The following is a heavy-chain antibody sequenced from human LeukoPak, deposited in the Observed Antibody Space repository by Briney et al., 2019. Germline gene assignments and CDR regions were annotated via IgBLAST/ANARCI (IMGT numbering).Heavy chain of an antibody. V-gene: IGHV1-3*01. D-gene: IGHD1/OR15-1a*01. Sequence: ASVKVSCKASGYIFTNHGIHWVRQAPGQRLECMGWINAANGNIKYSPSFQGRVTFTGDISASTVYMEVSSVRSEDTALYYCARDGGGRYGTTLLDYWGQGTLVTVSS. CDR3: ARDGGGRYGTTLLDY. CDR1: GYIFTNHG. J-gene: IGHJ4*02. CDR2: INAANGNI.